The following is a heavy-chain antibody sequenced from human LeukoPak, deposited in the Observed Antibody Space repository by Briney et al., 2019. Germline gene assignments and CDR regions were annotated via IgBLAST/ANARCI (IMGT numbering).Heavy chain of an antibody. D-gene: IGHD2-15*01. CDR1: GYTFTGYY. Sequence: GASVKVSCKASGYTFTGYYIHWVRQAPGQGLEWMGWINPNSGGTNYAQKFQGRVTMTRDTSISTAYMELSRLRSDDTAVYYCASEDCSGGSCYYSAFDIWGQGTMVTVSS. V-gene: IGHV1-2*02. CDR2: INPNSGGT. CDR3: ASEDCSGGSCYYSAFDI. J-gene: IGHJ3*02.